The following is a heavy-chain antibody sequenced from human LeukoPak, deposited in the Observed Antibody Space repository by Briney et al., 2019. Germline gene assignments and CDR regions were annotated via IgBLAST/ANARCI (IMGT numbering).Heavy chain of an antibody. CDR1: GFTFSSYG. Sequence: GGSLRLSCAASGFTFSSYGMHWVRQAPGKGLEWVAVISYDGSNKYYADSVKGRFTISRDNAKNSLYLQMNSLRAEDTAVYYCARAATSRRLPYCGGDCYSGLPDYWGQGTLVTVSS. D-gene: IGHD2-21*02. J-gene: IGHJ4*02. V-gene: IGHV3-30*03. CDR3: ARAATSRRLPYCGGDCYSGLPDY. CDR2: ISYDGSNK.